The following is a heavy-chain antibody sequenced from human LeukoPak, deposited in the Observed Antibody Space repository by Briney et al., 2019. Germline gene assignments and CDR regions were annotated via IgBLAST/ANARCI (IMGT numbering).Heavy chain of an antibody. V-gene: IGHV4-34*01. J-gene: IGHJ4*02. CDR2: TDHSGTT. CDR3: ARAYKASPLHNAIDY. Sequence: SETLSLTCAVYGGSFSGYFWSWIRQTPGKGLEWIGETDHSGTTNYNPSLKSRVIISPDTSKSQFSLKVNPVTAADTAVYYCARAYKASPLHNAIDYWGQGTLVTVSS. D-gene: IGHD1-14*01. CDR1: GGSFSGYF.